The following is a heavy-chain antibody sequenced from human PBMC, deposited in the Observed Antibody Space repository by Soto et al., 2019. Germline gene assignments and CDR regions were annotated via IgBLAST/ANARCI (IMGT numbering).Heavy chain of an antibody. Sequence: QVQLQESGPGPVQPSGTLSLTCAVSDGSIRYHNWWSWVRQPPGKGLEWIGDIYHSRSTNSNPSLKSRVTIPVDKSKNQFSLTLNSVTAADTPVYYCARNPTVTTPNYFDYWGQGTLVTVSS. CDR3: ARNPTVTTPNYFDY. D-gene: IGHD4-17*01. CDR1: DGSIRYHNW. V-gene: IGHV4-4*02. J-gene: IGHJ4*02. CDR2: IYHSRST.